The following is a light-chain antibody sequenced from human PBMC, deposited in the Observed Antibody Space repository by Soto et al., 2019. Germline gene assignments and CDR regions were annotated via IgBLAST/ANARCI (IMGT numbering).Light chain of an antibody. CDR2: DAS. V-gene: IGKV3-11*01. CDR3: QQRSNWPPIT. CDR1: QSVSSN. Sequence: EIVMTHAPSTLSLSPVERAALACRASQSVSSNLAWYQQKPGQAPRLLIYDASNRATGIPARFSGSGSGTDFTLTISSLEPEDFAVYYCQQRSNWPPITFGQGTRLEIK. J-gene: IGKJ5*01.